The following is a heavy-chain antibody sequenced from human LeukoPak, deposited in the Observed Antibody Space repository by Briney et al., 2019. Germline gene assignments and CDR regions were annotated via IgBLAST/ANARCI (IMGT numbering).Heavy chain of an antibody. Sequence: SETLSLTCTVSGGSISSYYWSWIRQPPGKGLEWIGYIYYSGSTNYNPSLKSRVTISVDTSKNQFSLKLSSVTAADTAVYYCASTMVRGVIYSRFDPWGQGTLVTVSS. CDR3: ASTMVRGVIYSRFDP. CDR2: IYYSGST. J-gene: IGHJ5*02. V-gene: IGHV4-59*08. D-gene: IGHD3-10*01. CDR1: GGSISSYY.